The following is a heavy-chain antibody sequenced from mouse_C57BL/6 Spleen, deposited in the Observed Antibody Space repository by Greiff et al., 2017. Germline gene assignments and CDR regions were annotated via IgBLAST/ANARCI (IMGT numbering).Heavy chain of an antibody. D-gene: IGHD2-5*01. Sequence: VQLQQPGAELAKPGASVKLSCKASGYTFTSYWMQWVKQRPGQGLEWIGEIDPSDSYTNYNQKFKGKATLTVDTSSSTAYMQLSSLTSEDSAVYYCARRRETYYSNYEDYFDYWGQGTTLTVSS. CDR2: IDPSDSYT. CDR1: GYTFTSYW. CDR3: ARRRETYYSNYEDYFDY. J-gene: IGHJ2*01. V-gene: IGHV1-50*01.